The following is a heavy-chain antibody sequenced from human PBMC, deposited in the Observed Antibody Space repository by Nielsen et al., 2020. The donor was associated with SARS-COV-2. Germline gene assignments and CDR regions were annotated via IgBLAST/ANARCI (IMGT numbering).Heavy chain of an antibody. V-gene: IGHV4-59*08. CDR2: IYYSGST. CDR1: GGSISSYY. Sequence: SETLSLTCTVSGGSISSYYWSWIRQPPGKGLEWIGYIYYSGSTNYNPSLKSRVTISVDTSKNQFSLKLSSVTAADTAVYYCARCGYSSGWFPGYGMDVWGQGTTVTVSS. CDR3: ARCGYSSGWFPGYGMDV. D-gene: IGHD6-19*01. J-gene: IGHJ6*02.